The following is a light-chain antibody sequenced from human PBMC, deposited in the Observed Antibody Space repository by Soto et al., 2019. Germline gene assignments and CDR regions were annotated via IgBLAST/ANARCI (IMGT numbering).Light chain of an antibody. CDR3: HYNDDSPPFP. CDR2: GAS. J-gene: IGKJ3*01. Sequence: EIVLTQSSGTLSLSPGERATFSCRASQTINSKYLAWYQQKPGQAPRLLIYGASSRATGIPDRFRGSGSGTDFALTISRLEPEDFSVYYCHYNDDSPPFPFGPGTRLDIK. CDR1: QTINSKY. V-gene: IGKV3-20*01.